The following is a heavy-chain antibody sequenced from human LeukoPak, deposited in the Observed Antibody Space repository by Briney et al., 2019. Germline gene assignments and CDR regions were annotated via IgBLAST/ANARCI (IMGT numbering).Heavy chain of an antibody. CDR1: GFTVSSNY. Sequence: GSLRLSCAASGFTVSSNYMSWVRQAPGKGLEWVSVIYSGGSTYYADSVKGRFTISRDNSKNTLYLQMNSLRAEDTAVYYCANLESSWYWGGGSYWGQGTLVTVSS. CDR2: IYSGGST. D-gene: IGHD6-13*01. CDR3: ANLESSWYWGGGSY. V-gene: IGHV3-53*05. J-gene: IGHJ4*02.